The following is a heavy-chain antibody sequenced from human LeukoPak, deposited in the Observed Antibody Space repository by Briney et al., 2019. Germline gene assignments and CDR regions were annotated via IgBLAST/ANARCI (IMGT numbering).Heavy chain of an antibody. CDR3: ARDSSSWYYFDY. Sequence: ASVKVSCKASGYTFTGYYMHWVRQAPGQGLEWMGWINPNSGGTNYAQKFQGRVTMTRDMSTSTVYMELSSLRSEDTAVYYCARDSSSWYYFDYWGQGTLVTVSS. D-gene: IGHD6-13*01. CDR2: INPNSGGT. V-gene: IGHV1-2*02. J-gene: IGHJ4*02. CDR1: GYTFTGYY.